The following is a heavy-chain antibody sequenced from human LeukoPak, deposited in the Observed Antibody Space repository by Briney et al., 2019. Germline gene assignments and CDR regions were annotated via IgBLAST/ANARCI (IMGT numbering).Heavy chain of an antibody. V-gene: IGHV4-39*01. D-gene: IGHD3-9*01. J-gene: IGHJ4*02. CDR2: IFYGGST. CDR1: GSSISDSSYY. Sequence: SQTLSLTCAVSGSSISDSSYYWGWVRQPPGKGLEWIGSIFYGGSTYYSPSLKRRVTISVDTSKNQFSLKLGSVTAADTAMYYCARQTKSYDILTGYNGAYFGHWGQGTLVTVSS. CDR3: ARQTKSYDILTGYNGAYFGH.